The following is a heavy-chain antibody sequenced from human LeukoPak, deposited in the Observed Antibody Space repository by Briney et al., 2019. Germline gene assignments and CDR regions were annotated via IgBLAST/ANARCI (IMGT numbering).Heavy chain of an antibody. D-gene: IGHD3-9*01. CDR3: AREGRPYYDILTGMFDY. CDR2: IWYDGSNK. CDR1: GFTFSSYG. V-gene: IGHV3-33*01. J-gene: IGHJ4*02. Sequence: GRSLRLSCAASGFTFSSYGMHWVRQAPGKGLEWVAVIWYDGSNKYYADSVKGRFTISRDNSKNTLYLQMNSLRAEDTAVYYCAREGRPYYDILTGMFDYWGQGTLVTVSS.